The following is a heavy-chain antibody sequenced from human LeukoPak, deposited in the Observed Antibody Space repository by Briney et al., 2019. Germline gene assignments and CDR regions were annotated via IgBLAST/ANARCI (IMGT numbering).Heavy chain of an antibody. J-gene: IGHJ2*01. CDR2: TYYRSKWYN. Sequence: SQTLSLTCAISGDSVSSNSAAWNWIRQSPSRGLEWLGRTYYRSKWYNDYAVSVKSRITINPDTSKNQFSLQLNSVTPEGTAVYYCARDSPLTTVTTFPYWYFDLWDRGTLVTVSS. D-gene: IGHD4-17*01. V-gene: IGHV6-1*01. CDR1: GDSVSSNSAA. CDR3: ARDSPLTTVTTFPYWYFDL.